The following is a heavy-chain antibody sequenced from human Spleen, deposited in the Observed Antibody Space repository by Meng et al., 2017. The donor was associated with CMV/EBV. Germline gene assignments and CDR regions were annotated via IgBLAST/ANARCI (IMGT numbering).Heavy chain of an antibody. CDR3: ARGQKGYFDL. V-gene: IGHV4-30-4*01. J-gene: IGHJ2*01. CDR2: IYNSGST. Sequence: VQMRESGTGLVKPSQTLSLTCTVSGGSLSSSNYYWSWIRQPPGKGLEWSGHIYNSGSTYYNPSLKSRITISVDTSKNQFSLKLSSVTAADTAVYYCARGQKGYFDLWGRGALVTVSS. CDR1: GGSLSSSNYY.